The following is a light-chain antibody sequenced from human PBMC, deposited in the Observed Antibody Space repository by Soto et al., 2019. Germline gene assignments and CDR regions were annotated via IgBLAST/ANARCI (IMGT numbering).Light chain of an antibody. V-gene: IGLV2-14*01. CDR3: SSYTSSNSPYV. CDR2: EVT. J-gene: IGLJ1*01. Sequence: VRTQPGTVSGYPGQSVTLSDTGTSSDVSSYEYVSWYQQRPGKAPKLLFYEVTNRPSGVSDRYSGSKSGNTDSLTISGLQAEDEADYYCSSYTSSNSPYVFGTGTKVTVL. CDR1: SSDVSSYEY.